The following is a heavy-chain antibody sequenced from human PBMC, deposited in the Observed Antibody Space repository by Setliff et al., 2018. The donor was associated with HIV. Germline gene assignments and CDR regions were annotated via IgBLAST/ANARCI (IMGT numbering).Heavy chain of an antibody. CDR1: GYSVTNYW. Sequence: GESLKISCQASGYSVTNYWIGWVRQMPGEGLEWMGVIYPGDSTIRYGPSFQGQVTISADRSITTAYLQWSSLTTSDTATYYCIRRRRAPGTADLESYWGQGTLVTVSS. CDR2: IYPGDSTI. J-gene: IGHJ4*02. V-gene: IGHV5-51*01. D-gene: IGHD2-21*02. CDR3: IRRRRAPGTADLESY.